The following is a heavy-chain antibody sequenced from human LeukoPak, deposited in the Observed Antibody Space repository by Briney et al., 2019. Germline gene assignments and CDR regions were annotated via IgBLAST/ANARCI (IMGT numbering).Heavy chain of an antibody. CDR1: GFSFTSGHY. Sequence: PSETLSLTCSVSGFSFTSGHYWGWIRQPPGKGLERIANIYHTGSAHYNPSLKSRVTISVDTSKNQFSLKLSSVTAADTAVYYCARYCTSTTCILRGFDYWGQGALVTVSS. J-gene: IGHJ4*02. CDR2: IYHTGSA. D-gene: IGHD2-2*01. V-gene: IGHV4-38-2*01. CDR3: ARYCTSTTCILRGFDY.